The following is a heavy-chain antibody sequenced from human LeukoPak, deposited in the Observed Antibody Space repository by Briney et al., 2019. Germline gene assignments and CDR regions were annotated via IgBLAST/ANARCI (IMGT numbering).Heavy chain of an antibody. Sequence: SETLSLTCTVSGGSISSSSYYWGWIRQPPGKGLEWIGSIYYSGSTYYNPSLKSRVTISVDTSKNQFSLKLSSVTAADTAVYYCARGDLLAAADDYWGQGTLVTVSS. CDR1: GGSISSSSYY. V-gene: IGHV4-39*07. J-gene: IGHJ4*02. CDR2: IYYSGST. CDR3: ARGDLLAAADDY. D-gene: IGHD6-13*01.